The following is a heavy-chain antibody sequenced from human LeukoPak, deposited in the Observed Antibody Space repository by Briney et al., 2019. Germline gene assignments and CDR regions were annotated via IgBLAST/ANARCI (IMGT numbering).Heavy chain of an antibody. J-gene: IGHJ4*02. CDR2: MNPNSGNT. CDR1: GYTFTSYD. CDR3: ATSLYRDGYNLGY. V-gene: IGHV1-8*01. Sequence: ASVKVSCKASGYTFTSYDINWVRQATGQGLEWMGWMNPNSGNTGYAQKFQGRVTMTRNTSISTAYMELSSLRSEDTAVYYCATSLYRDGYNLGYWGQGTLVTVSS. D-gene: IGHD5-24*01.